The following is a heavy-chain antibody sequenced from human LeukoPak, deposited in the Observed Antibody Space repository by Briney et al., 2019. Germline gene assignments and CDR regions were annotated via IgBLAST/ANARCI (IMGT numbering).Heavy chain of an antibody. CDR3: AAGRGYPYYFDY. J-gene: IGHJ4*02. D-gene: IGHD2-15*01. Sequence: GGSLRLSCAASGFTFDDYAMHWVRQAPGKGLEWVSGISWNSGSIGYADSVKGRFTISRDNAKNSLYLQMNSLRAEDTALYYCAAGRGYPYYFDYWGQGTLVTVSS. CDR2: ISWNSGSI. CDR1: GFTFDDYA. V-gene: IGHV3-9*01.